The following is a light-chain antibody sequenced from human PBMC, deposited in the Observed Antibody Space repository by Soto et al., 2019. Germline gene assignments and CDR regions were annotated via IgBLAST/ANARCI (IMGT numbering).Light chain of an antibody. J-gene: IGKJ1*01. CDR3: QQWGET. CDR2: GAS. V-gene: IGKV3-20*01. CDR1: QSVSSSY. Sequence: EIVLTQSPGTLSLSPGERATLSCRASQSVSSSYLAWYQQKPGQAPRLLIYGASSRATGIPDRFSGSGSGTDFTFTISRLEPEDFAVYYCQQWGETFGQGTKVDIK.